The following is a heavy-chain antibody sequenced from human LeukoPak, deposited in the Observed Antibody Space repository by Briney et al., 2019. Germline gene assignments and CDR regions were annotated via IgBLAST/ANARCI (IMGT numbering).Heavy chain of an antibody. CDR1: GYTLTELS. CDR3: ATLMVRGVIRLNWFDP. D-gene: IGHD3-10*01. CDR2: FDPEDGET. J-gene: IGHJ5*02. Sequence: ASVKVSCKVSGYTLTELSTHWVRQAPGKGLEWMGGFDPEDGETIYAQKFQGRVTMTEDTSTDTAYMELSSLRSEDTAVYYCATLMVRGVIRLNWFDPWGQGTLVTVSS. V-gene: IGHV1-24*01.